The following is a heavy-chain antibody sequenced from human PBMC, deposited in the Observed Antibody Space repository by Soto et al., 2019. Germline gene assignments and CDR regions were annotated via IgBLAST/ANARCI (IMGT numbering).Heavy chain of an antibody. CDR2: ISSDGSSQ. J-gene: IGHJ4*02. V-gene: IGHV3-30*03. CDR1: GFTFSDYG. D-gene: IGHD6-13*01. Sequence: QVPLAESGGGVVQPGRSLRLSCVASGFTFSDYGMHWVRQAPGKGLEWLTIISSDGSSQNYADSVKGRFTISRDNSSNTRYRQMNSLRVEDTAMYYCARGSSSWYYPHLDYWGQGTLVTVSS. CDR3: ARGSSSWYYPHLDY.